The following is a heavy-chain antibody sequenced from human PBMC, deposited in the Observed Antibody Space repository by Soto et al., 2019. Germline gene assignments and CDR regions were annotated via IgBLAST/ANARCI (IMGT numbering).Heavy chain of an antibody. D-gene: IGHD6-6*01. V-gene: IGHV4-30-4*01. J-gene: IGHJ4*02. CDR3: ARVKRDLAARPMDC. CDR2: LYYSGST. CDR1: GGSISSGDDN. Sequence: QVQLQESGPGLVKPSQTLSLTCTVSGGSISSGDDNWSWIRQPPGKGLEWIAYLYYSGSTYYNPSLKIRVTISVNTSKNQFSLKLSSVTAADTAVYYCARVKRDLAARPMDCWGQGTLVTVSS.